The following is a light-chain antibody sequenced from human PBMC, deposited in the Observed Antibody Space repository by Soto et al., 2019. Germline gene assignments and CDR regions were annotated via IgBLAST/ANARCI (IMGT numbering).Light chain of an antibody. Sequence: DVVMTQSPLSLPVTLGQPASISCRSTQGLVHSDGDTYLKWFQQRPGQSPRRLIYKVSNRDSGVEDRFSSSEAGTYFTLKSSRVAAEDVGVYYSMQGTHWPRTFGEGKKLEIK. V-gene: IGKV2-30*02. CDR1: QGLVHSDGDTY. CDR3: MQGTHWPRT. J-gene: IGKJ2*01. CDR2: KVS.